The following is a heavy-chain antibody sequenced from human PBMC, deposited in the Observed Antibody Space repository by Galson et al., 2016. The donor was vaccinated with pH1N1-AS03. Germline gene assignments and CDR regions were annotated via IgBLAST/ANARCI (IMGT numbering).Heavy chain of an antibody. Sequence: SLRLSCAASGFTFSDYHMHWVRQAPGKGLVWVSRINTDGSSTTYADSVKGRFTISRDNPKNTLFLQMNSLRADDMAVYYCAKGSGDWGPGTLVAVSS. CDR3: AKGSGD. J-gene: IGHJ4*02. CDR1: GFTFSDYH. V-gene: IGHV3-74*01. CDR2: INTDGSST. D-gene: IGHD1-1*01.